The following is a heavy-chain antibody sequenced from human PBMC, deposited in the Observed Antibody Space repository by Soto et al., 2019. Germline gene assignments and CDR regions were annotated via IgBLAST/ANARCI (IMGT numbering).Heavy chain of an antibody. CDR1: GGSVSSGSYY. J-gene: IGHJ3*02. Sequence: SESLSLSCTVSGGSVSSGSYYWSWIRQPPGKGLEWIGYIYYSRSTNYNPSLKSRVTISVDTSKNQFSLKLSSVTAADTAVYYCARDEYFDWLGAFDIWGQGTMVTVSS. CDR3: ARDEYFDWLGAFDI. CDR2: IYYSRST. V-gene: IGHV4-61*01. D-gene: IGHD3-9*01.